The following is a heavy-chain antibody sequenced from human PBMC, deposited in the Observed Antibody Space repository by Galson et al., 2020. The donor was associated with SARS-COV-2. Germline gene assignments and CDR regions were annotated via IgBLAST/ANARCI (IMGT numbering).Heavy chain of an antibody. D-gene: IGHD6-6*01. J-gene: IGHJ3*02. V-gene: IGHV2-5*01. Sequence: SGPTLVKPTQTLTLTYTFSGFSLSTSGVGVTWIRQPPGKALEWLALIYWNDDKHYSPSLKSRLTVTKDTSINQVVLTMTNMDPVDTATYYCAQAIAARPVLGAFDIWGPGTMVTVSS. CDR2: IYWNDDK. CDR3: AQAIAARPVLGAFDI. CDR1: GFSLSTSGVG.